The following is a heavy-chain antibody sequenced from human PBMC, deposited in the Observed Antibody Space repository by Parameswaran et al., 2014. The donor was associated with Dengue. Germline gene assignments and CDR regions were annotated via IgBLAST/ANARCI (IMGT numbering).Heavy chain of an antibody. Sequence: RWIRQPPGKGLEWIGRISSSGNTNYNPSLQSRVTISIDASKNQFSLKLNSVTATDTAMYYCAKGRLELFGVVDWFDPWGQGTLVTVSS. V-gene: IGHV4-61*02. CDR3: AKGRLELFGVVDWFDP. D-gene: IGHD3-3*01. CDR2: ISSSGNT. J-gene: IGHJ5*02.